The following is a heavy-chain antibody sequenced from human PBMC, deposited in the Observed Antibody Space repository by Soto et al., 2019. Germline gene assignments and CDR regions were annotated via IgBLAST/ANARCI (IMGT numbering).Heavy chain of an antibody. J-gene: IGHJ3*01. Sequence: QVQLVQSGAVVKKPGSSVEVSCQASGGTFSGYGISWVRQAPGQGLEWMGGTVPVFDTSKYAPRFQGRVTKATDKSTSPAYMELSSVTSDDPAIYFCARGVSNSGAYYTGPSAYDLWGQGTLVIVSS. V-gene: IGHV1-69*06. CDR3: ARGVSNSGAYYTGPSAYDL. CDR2: TVPVFDTS. D-gene: IGHD3-10*01. CDR1: GGTFSGYG.